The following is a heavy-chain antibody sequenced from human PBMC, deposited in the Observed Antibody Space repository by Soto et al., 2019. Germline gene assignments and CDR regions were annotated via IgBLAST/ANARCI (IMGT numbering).Heavy chain of an antibody. V-gene: IGHV1-18*01. J-gene: IGHJ4*02. CDR3: IRDRGGIVDY. CDR2: ISATNGNT. D-gene: IGHD3-10*01. Sequence: QVQLVQSGAEVKKPGASVKVSCKASGYTFKNYGISWVRQAPGPGLEWMGWISATNGNTKYAQKFQVRITTTTDTSTSTAYMELRSLRSDDTAVYFCIRDRGGIVDYWGQGTLVTVSS. CDR1: GYTFKNYG.